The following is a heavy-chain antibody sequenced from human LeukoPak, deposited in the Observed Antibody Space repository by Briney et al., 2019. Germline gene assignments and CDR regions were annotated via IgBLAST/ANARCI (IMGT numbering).Heavy chain of an antibody. V-gene: IGHV6-1*01. D-gene: IGHD2-2*01. CDR1: LDRVPNNSAA. CDR3: ARRLTQYDCFDP. J-gene: IGHJ5*02. Sequence: SQTHSLTYAISLDRVPNNSAAWNWIRQSPSRGVEWLGRTYYRSKWYNHYAVSVKSRITINPDTSKNQFSLHLNSVTPEDTAVYYCARRLTQYDCFDPWGQGILVTVSA. CDR2: TYYRSKWYN.